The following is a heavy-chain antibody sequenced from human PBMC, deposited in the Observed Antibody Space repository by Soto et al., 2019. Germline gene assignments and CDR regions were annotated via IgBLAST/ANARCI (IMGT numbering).Heavy chain of an antibody. Sequence: QVQRVASGGGVGQPGRSRRLSCAASGFTFSSYGMHWVRQAPGKGLEWVAVISYEGSDKYYADSVKGRFTISRDNSKNTLYLQMNSLRAEDTAVYYCANARLRCLEWLHVDAFDIWGQGTMVTFSS. V-gene: IGHV3-30*18. J-gene: IGHJ3*02. CDR2: ISYEGSDK. CDR3: ANARLRCLEWLHVDAFDI. CDR1: GFTFSSYG. D-gene: IGHD3-3*01.